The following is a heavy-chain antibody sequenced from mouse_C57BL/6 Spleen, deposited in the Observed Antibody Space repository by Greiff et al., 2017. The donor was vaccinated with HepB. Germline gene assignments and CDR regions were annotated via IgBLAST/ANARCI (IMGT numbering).Heavy chain of an antibody. CDR2: IWSDGST. J-gene: IGHJ4*01. Sequence: QVQLKESGPGLVAPSQSLSITCTVSGFSLTSYGVHWVRQPPGKGLEWLVVIWSDGSTTYNSALKSRLSISKDNSKSQVFLKMNSLQTDDTAMYYCARGGLRVLYYAMDYWGQGTSVTVSS. D-gene: IGHD2-4*01. V-gene: IGHV2-6*03. CDR1: GFSLTSYG. CDR3: ARGGLRVLYYAMDY.